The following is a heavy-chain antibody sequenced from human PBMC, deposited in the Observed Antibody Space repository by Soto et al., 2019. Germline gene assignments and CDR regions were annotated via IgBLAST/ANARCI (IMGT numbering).Heavy chain of an antibody. CDR2: IYHSGST. CDR3: ARCRSYCSSTSCAKYYYYGMDV. D-gene: IGHD2-2*01. V-gene: IGHV4-4*02. CDR1: GSTISSSNW. J-gene: IGHJ6*02. Sequence: SETLSLTCAVSGSTISSSNWWSWVRQPPGKGLEWIGEIYHSGSTNYNPAPKRRVTISVDKSKSQFSLKLSSVTAADTAVYYCARCRSYCSSTSCAKYYYYGMDVWGQGTTVTVSS.